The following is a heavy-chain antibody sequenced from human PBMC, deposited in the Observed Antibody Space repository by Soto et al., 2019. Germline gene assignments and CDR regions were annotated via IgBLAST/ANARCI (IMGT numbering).Heavy chain of an antibody. D-gene: IGHD3-10*01. CDR3: AHGSFFRGAHFDY. V-gene: IGHV2-5*02. Sequence: QITLKESGPTLVKPTQTLTLTCTFSGFSLSTTGVAVGWVRQPPGKALEWLALIHWDDDKRYYPSLKSRVTIAKDTSKNQVVFTMTNMDPADTATYYCAHGSFFRGAHFDYWGQGVLVTVSS. CDR1: GFSLSTTGVA. J-gene: IGHJ4*02. CDR2: IHWDDDK.